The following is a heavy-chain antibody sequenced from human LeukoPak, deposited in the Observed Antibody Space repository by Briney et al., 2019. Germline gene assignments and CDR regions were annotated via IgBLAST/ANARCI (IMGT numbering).Heavy chain of an antibody. CDR3: AKGRHYGSGSYYRADFDY. Sequence: GGSLRLSCAASGFTFSRYWMTWVRQAPGKGLEWVAVISYDGSNKYYADSVKGRFTISRDNSKNTLYLQMNSLRAEDTAVYYCAKGRHYGSGSYYRADFDYWGQGTLVTVSS. CDR1: GFTFSRYW. CDR2: ISYDGSNK. J-gene: IGHJ4*02. D-gene: IGHD3-10*01. V-gene: IGHV3-30*18.